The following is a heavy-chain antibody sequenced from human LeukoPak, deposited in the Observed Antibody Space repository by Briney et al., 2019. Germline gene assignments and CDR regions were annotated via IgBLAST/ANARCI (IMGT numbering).Heavy chain of an antibody. CDR2: IRYDGSNK. V-gene: IGHV3-30*02. D-gene: IGHD3-22*01. J-gene: IGHJ4*02. Sequence: GGSLRLSCAASGFTFSSYGMHWVRQAPGKGLEWVAFIRYDGSNKYYADSVKGRFTISRDNSKNTLYLQMNSLRPEDTAAYFCTRPQYYYDNSGFDYWGQGTLVTVSS. CDR3: TRPQYYYDNSGFDY. CDR1: GFTFSSYG.